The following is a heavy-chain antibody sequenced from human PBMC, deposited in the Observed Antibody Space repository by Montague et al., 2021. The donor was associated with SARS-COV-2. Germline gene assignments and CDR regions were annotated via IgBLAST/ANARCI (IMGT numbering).Heavy chain of an antibody. CDR1: GFTFSSYA. CDR2: ISGSGGST. CDR3: ATSRFLEWLFTMDGTFDY. D-gene: IGHD3-3*01. Sequence: SLRLSCAASGFTFSSYAMSWVRQAPGKGLEWVSAISGSGGSTYYADSVKGRFTLSRDNSKNTLYLQMNSLRAEDTAAYYCATSRFLEWLFTMDGTFDYWGQGTLVTVSS. V-gene: IGHV3-23*01. J-gene: IGHJ4*02.